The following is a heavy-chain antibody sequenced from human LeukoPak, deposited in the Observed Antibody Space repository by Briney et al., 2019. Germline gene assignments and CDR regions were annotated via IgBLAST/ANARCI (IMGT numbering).Heavy chain of an antibody. CDR3: ARTLYSIVPVVDDYFDS. D-gene: IGHD2/OR15-2a*01. CDR2: ISSSSIYI. CDR1: GFTFSNYN. Sequence: GGSLRLSCAASGFTFSNYNMNWVRQAPGEGMEWVSSISSSSIYISYADSVKGRFTISRDNTKNALYLQMNSLRAEDTAVFYCARTLYSIVPVVDDYFDSWGQGTLVTVSS. J-gene: IGHJ4*02. V-gene: IGHV3-21*01.